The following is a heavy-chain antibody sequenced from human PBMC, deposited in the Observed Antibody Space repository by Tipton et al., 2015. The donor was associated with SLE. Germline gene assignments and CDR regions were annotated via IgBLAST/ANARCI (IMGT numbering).Heavy chain of an antibody. Sequence: VQLVQSGEEVKKAGESLKISCKGSGYTFATYWIGWVRQMPGKGLEWMGIIYPGDSDTRYSPSFQGQVTISADKSISTAYLQWSSLKASDTAVYYCARDRQQWLVSYYGMDVWGQGTTVTVSS. V-gene: IGHV5-51*01. CDR3: ARDRQQWLVSYYGMDV. D-gene: IGHD6-19*01. J-gene: IGHJ6*02. CDR2: IYPGDSDT. CDR1: GYTFATYW.